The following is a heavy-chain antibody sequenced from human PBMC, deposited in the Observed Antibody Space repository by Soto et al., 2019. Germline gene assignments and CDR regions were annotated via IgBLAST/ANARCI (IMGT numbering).Heavy chain of an antibody. CDR2: INAGNGDT. J-gene: IGHJ4*02. CDR1: GYTFTRYP. Sequence: ASVKVSCKASGYTFTRYPMHWVRQAPGQRLEWMGWINAGNGDTGYSQEFQGRVAITRDTSASTAYMELSSLRSEDTAVYYCARKDYYESGIYYFDYWGQGTLVTVSS. D-gene: IGHD3-10*01. CDR3: ARKDYYESGIYYFDY. V-gene: IGHV1-3*01.